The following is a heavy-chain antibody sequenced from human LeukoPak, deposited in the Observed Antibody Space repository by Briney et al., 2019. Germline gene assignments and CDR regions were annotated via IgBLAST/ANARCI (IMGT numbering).Heavy chain of an antibody. J-gene: IGHJ4*02. CDR2: IRYDGSNK. Sequence: GGSLRLSCAASRFTFSSYGMHWVRQAPGKGLEWVAFIRYDGSNKYYADSVKGRFTTSRDNSKNTLYLQMNSLRAEDTAVYYCAKMAPTGYGPSTYYFDYWGQGTLVTVSS. D-gene: IGHD5-18*01. CDR3: AKMAPTGYGPSTYYFDY. CDR1: RFTFSSYG. V-gene: IGHV3-30*02.